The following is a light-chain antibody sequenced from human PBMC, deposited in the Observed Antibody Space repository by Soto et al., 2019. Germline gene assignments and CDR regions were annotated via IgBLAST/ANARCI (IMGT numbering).Light chain of an antibody. V-gene: IGKV3-20*01. CDR2: GAS. J-gene: IGKJ2*01. CDR1: QSVISRY. CDR3: QHYDSSSYT. Sequence: EIVLTQSPGTLSLSPGERATLSCRASQSVISRYLAWYQQKPGQAPRLLIYGASSRATGIPDRFSGSGSGTDFTLTISGLEPEDFAVYYCQHYDSSSYTFGQGTKLEIK.